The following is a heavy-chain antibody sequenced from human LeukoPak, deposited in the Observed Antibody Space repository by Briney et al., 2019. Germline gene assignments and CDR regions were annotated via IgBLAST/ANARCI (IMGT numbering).Heavy chain of an antibody. V-gene: IGHV4-4*07. D-gene: IGHD4-17*01. Sequence: SETLSLTCTVSGGSISSYYRSWIRQPAGKGLEWIGRIYTSGSTNYNPSLKSRVTMSVDTSKNQFSLKLSSVTAADTAVYYCARDTGYGDYISYFDYWGQGTLVTVSS. J-gene: IGHJ4*02. CDR2: IYTSGST. CDR1: GGSISSYY. CDR3: ARDTGYGDYISYFDY.